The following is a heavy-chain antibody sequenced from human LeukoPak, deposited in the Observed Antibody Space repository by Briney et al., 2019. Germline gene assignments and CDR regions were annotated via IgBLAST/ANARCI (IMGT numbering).Heavy chain of an antibody. J-gene: IGHJ4*02. CDR3: ASGYYVSGSYLAGYFDY. V-gene: IGHV3-11*03. Sequence: GGSLRLSCEVSGFTFSDHYMSWIRQAPGKRLEWVSYISSGSTYTNYADSVEGRFTISRDNAKNSLYLQMNSLRVEDTAVYYCASGYYVSGSYLAGYFDYWGQGTLVTVSS. CDR2: ISSGSTYT. CDR1: GFTFSDHY. D-gene: IGHD3-10*01.